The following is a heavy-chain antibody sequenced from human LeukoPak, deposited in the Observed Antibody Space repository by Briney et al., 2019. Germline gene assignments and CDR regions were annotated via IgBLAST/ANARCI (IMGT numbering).Heavy chain of an antibody. D-gene: IGHD2-21*02. CDR1: GFTFSDYY. V-gene: IGHV3-11*04. J-gene: IGHJ4*02. CDR2: ISNSGSII. CDR3: ARDPIPAYCGGDCYRPLDY. Sequence: GSLRLSCAASGFTFSDYYMSWIRQAPGKGLEWISYISNSGSIIYYTDSVKGRFTISRDNAKNSLYLQMNSLRAEDTAVYYCARDPIPAYCGGDCYRPLDYWGQGTLVTVSS.